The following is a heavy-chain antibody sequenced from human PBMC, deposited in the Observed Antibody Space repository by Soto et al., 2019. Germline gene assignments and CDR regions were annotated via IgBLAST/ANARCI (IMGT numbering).Heavy chain of an antibody. CDR2: IFYTGRT. CDR3: ARHRPGGGGSCYDY. J-gene: IGHJ4*02. CDR1: GGSISSYY. Sequence: QVQLQESGPGLVKPSETLSLTCTVSGGSISSYYWSWIRQPPGKGLEWIGYIFYTGRTNYNPSLKSRVTISVDTAKNRFSLKLSSVTAADTAMYYCARHRPGGGGSCYDYWGQGTLVTVSS. V-gene: IGHV4-59*08. D-gene: IGHD2-15*01.